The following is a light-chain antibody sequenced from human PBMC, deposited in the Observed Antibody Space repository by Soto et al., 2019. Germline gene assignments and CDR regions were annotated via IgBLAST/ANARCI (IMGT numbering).Light chain of an antibody. J-gene: IGLJ1*01. CDR1: TGAVTSDNY. V-gene: IGLV7-43*01. CDR3: LLYYGGVYV. Sequence: QAVVTQEPSLTVSPGGTVTLTCASSTGAVTSDNYPNWFQLKPGQAPKSVIYSTSNKHSWTPARFSGSLLGGKAALTLSGVQPEDEAEYYCLLYYGGVYVVGSGTKLTVL. CDR2: STS.